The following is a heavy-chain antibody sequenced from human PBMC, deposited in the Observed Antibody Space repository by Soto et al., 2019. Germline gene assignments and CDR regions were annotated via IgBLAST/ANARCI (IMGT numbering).Heavy chain of an antibody. V-gene: IGHV3-30*04. CDR1: EVAFSSHV. CDR2: ISQDGTKR. D-gene: IGHD3-10*01. Sequence: PCGPLRLSWSSSEVAFSSHVIHCVSQNQSKGVDWVALISQDGTKRDYADSVEGRFTTSRDNSKQTLSLEMNGLRAEDTALYYCVSIYGSGNSYASSYYYGMDVWGQGTTVRVS. J-gene: IGHJ6*02. CDR3: VSIYGSGNSYASSYYYGMDV.